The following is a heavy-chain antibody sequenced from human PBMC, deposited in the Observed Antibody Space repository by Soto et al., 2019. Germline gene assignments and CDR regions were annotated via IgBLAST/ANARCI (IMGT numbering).Heavy chain of an antibody. D-gene: IGHD3-9*01. CDR3: AKSILTGHEYYYGMDV. J-gene: IGHJ6*01. V-gene: IGHV1-46*01. CDR1: GYSFTAYY. Sequence: GASVKVSCKASGYSFTAYYIHWVRQAPGQGLEWMGIFNPSVGNTRYTQNFQGRVTMTRDTSTNSGYLELSSLRSDDTAVYYWAKSILTGHEYYYGMDVWGQGTTVTVSS. CDR2: FNPSVGNT.